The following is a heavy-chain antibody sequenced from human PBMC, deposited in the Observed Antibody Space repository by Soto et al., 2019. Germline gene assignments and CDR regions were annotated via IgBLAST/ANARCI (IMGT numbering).Heavy chain of an antibody. CDR2: TYYRSTRWYN. D-gene: IGHD4-4*01. J-gene: IGHJ6*03. CDR3: AVTTSLQRYYMDV. Sequence: SQTLSLTCAISGDSVSSNSAAWNWIRQSPSRGLEWLGRTYYRSTRWYNDYAVSVKSRITVNPDTSKNQFSLHLNSVTPEDTAVYYCAVTTSLQRYYMDVRDTGTTVTVFS. CDR1: GDSVSSNSAA. V-gene: IGHV6-1*01.